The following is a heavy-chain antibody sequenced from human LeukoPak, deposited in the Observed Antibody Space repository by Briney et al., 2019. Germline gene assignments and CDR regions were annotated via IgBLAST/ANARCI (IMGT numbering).Heavy chain of an antibody. Sequence: ASVKVSCKASGYTFTSYGISWVRQAPGQGLEWMGWISAYNGNTNYAQKLQGRVTMTTDTSTSTAYMELRSLRSDDTAVYYCARVPLGYSYGPLRYWGQGTLVTVSS. J-gene: IGHJ4*02. V-gene: IGHV1-18*01. D-gene: IGHD5-18*01. CDR1: GYTFTSYG. CDR3: ARVPLGYSYGPLRY. CDR2: ISAYNGNT.